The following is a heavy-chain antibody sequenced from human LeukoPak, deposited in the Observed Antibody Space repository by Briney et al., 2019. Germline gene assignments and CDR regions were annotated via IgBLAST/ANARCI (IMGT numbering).Heavy chain of an antibody. D-gene: IGHD6-13*01. CDR1: GFSFSSYA. CDR3: ALGVIGQYSSSWYYFDY. Sequence: TGGSLRLSCAASGFSFSSYAMIWVRQAPGKGLEWVSGISDSSTDYADSVKGRFTISRDNSKNTLYLQMNSLRAEDTAVYYCALGVIGQYSSSWYYFDYWGQGTLVTVSS. J-gene: IGHJ4*02. CDR2: ISDSST. V-gene: IGHV3-23*01.